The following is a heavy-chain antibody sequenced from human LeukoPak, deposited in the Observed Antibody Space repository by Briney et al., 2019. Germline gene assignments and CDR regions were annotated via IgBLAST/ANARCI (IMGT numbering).Heavy chain of an antibody. CDR2: IIPIFGAT. D-gene: IGHD6-6*01. CDR3: ASGQSSIAARRDYYYYMDV. J-gene: IGHJ6*03. CDR1: GGTFSRYA. V-gene: IGHV1-69*01. Sequence: SVKVSCKASGGTFSRYAITWVRQAPGQGLEWMGGIIPIFGATNYAQKFQGRVTITADEYTSTVYMELSSLRSEDTAVYYCASGQSSIAARRDYYYYMDVWGKGTTVTVSS.